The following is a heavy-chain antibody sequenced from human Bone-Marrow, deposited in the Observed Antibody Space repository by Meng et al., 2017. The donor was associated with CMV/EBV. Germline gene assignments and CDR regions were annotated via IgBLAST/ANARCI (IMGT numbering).Heavy chain of an antibody. D-gene: IGHD7-27*01. Sequence: ASVKVSCNASGYTFTAHYFNWGRQAPGRGLEWMGWIHSHRGDTNYAQQFQGRVTLTRDTSINTRYMELTRLTPDDTAVYYCARDNNWGPDYWGQGTLVTVSS. V-gene: IGHV1-2*02. CDR2: IHSHRGDT. J-gene: IGHJ4*02. CDR3: ARDNNWGPDY. CDR1: GYTFTAHY.